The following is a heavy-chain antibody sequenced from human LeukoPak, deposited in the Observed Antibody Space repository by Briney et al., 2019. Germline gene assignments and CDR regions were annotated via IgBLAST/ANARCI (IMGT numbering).Heavy chain of an antibody. CDR2: ISSSSSYI. D-gene: IGHD2-15*01. CDR3: ARDSPGYCSGGSCYGLDY. CDR1: GFTFSSYS. Sequence: PGGALRLSCVASGFTFSSYSMNWVRQAPGKGLEWVSSISSSSSYIYYADSVKGRFTISRDNAKNSLYLQMNSLRAEDTAVYYCARDSPGYCSGGSCYGLDYWGQGTLVTVSS. J-gene: IGHJ4*02. V-gene: IGHV3-21*01.